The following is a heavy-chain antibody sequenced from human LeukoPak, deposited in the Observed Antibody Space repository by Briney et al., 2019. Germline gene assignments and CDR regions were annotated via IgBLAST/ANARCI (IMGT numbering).Heavy chain of an antibody. D-gene: IGHD3-16*01. V-gene: IGHV3-48*01. Sequence: PGGSLRLSCAASGFTFSSYSMNWVRQAPGKGLEWVSYISSSSSTIYYADSVKGRFTISRDNAKNSLYLQMSSLRAEDTAVYYCARVGDSRYYYYMDVWGKGTTVTVSS. CDR1: GFTFSSYS. CDR2: ISSSSSTI. CDR3: ARVGDSRYYYYMDV. J-gene: IGHJ6*03.